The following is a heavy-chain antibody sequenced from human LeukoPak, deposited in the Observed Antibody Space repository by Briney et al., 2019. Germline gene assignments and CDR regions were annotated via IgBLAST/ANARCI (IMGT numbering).Heavy chain of an antibody. V-gene: IGHV1-69*05. D-gene: IGHD4-17*01. J-gene: IGHJ5*02. CDR1: GGTFNNSA. Sequence: ASVKVSCKTSGGTFNNSAISWVRQAPGQGLEWLGGIMPLFGTAGYAQKFQGRVTIAKDESTRTVYLELTSLTSDDTAVYYCARDVHGDYGSGWFDPWGQGTLVSVSS. CDR2: IMPLFGTA. CDR3: ARDVHGDYGSGWFDP.